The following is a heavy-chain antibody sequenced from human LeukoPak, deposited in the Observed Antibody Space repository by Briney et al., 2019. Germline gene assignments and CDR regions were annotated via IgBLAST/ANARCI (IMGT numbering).Heavy chain of an antibody. V-gene: IGHV3-30-3*01. J-gene: IGHJ5*02. D-gene: IGHD3-3*01. CDR1: GFTFSSYA. Sequence: GGSLRLSCAASGFTFSSYAMHWVRQAPGKGLEWVAVISYDGSNKYYADSVKGRFTISRDNSKNTLYLQMNSLRAEDTAVYYCARGVTILGVVTHNWFDPWGQGTLVTVSS. CDR2: ISYDGSNK. CDR3: ARGVTILGVVTHNWFDP.